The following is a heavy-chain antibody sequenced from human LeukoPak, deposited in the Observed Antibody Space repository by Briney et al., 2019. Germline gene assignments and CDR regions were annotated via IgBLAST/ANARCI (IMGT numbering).Heavy chain of an antibody. D-gene: IGHD6-13*01. Sequence: GASVKVSCKASGYTFTSYGISWVRQAPGQGLEWMGWISAYNGNTNYAQKLQGRVTMTTDTSTSTAYMELRSLRSEDTAVYYCARDRRDSSRTGVLKPWDWFDPWGQGTLVTVSS. V-gene: IGHV1-18*01. CDR1: GYTFTSYG. CDR2: ISAYNGNT. CDR3: ARDRRDSSRTGVLKPWDWFDP. J-gene: IGHJ5*02.